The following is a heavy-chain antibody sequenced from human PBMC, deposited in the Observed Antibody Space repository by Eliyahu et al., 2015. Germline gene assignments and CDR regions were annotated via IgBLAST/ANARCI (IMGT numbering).Heavy chain of an antibody. V-gene: IGHV4-38-2*02. J-gene: IGHJ4*02. CDR1: XXSISNDYY. D-gene: IGHD1-20*01. Sequence: QVQLQESGPGLVKPSETLSLTCTVSXXSISNDYYWGWIRQPPGKGLEWIGSISRSGNTYYNPSLKSRVTISIDTSKNQFSLKVNSVTAADTAVYYCARYDWNEPHFDFWGQGALVTVSS. CDR3: ARYDWNEPHFDF. CDR2: ISRSGNT.